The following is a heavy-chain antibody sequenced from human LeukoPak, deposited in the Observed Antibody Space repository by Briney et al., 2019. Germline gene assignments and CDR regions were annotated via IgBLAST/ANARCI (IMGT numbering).Heavy chain of an antibody. J-gene: IGHJ4*02. D-gene: IGHD3-3*01. CDR1: GFTFSSYA. CDR2: ISGSGGST. Sequence: PGGSLRLSCAASGFTFSSYAMSWVRQAPGKGLEWVSAISGSGGSTYYADSVKGRFTISRDNSKNTLYLQMNSLRAQDTAIYYCAKDIHDRLRFLEWLPRPGFDYWGQGTLVTVSS. V-gene: IGHV3-23*01. CDR3: AKDIHDRLRFLEWLPRPGFDY.